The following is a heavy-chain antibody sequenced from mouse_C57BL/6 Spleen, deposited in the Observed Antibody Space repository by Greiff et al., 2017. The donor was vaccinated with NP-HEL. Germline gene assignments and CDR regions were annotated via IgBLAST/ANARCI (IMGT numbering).Heavy chain of an antibody. CDR2: IWSGGST. CDR3: ARGDFYYAMDY. V-gene: IGHV2-2*01. CDR1: GFSLTSYG. D-gene: IGHD3-3*01. Sequence: QVQLKESGPGLVQPSQSLSITCTVSGFSLTSYGVHWVRQSPGKGLEWLGVIWSGGSTDYNAAFISRLSISKDNYKSQVCFKMNSLQADDTAIYYCARGDFYYAMDYWGQGTSVTVSS. J-gene: IGHJ4*01.